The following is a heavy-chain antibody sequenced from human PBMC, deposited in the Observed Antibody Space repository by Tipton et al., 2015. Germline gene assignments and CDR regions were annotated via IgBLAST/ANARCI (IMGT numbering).Heavy chain of an antibody. CDR2: ISSGGKT. CDR3: ATGGDIYAD. J-gene: IGHJ4*02. Sequence: SLRLSCTVSGFIVSLNYMTWVRLTPGKGLEWVSLISSGGKTYYADSVKGRFTISRDNSKNTVYLQMNGLRAEDTAVYYCATGGDIYADWGQGTLVTVSS. CDR1: GFIVSLNY. V-gene: IGHV3-53*01. D-gene: IGHD2-21*01.